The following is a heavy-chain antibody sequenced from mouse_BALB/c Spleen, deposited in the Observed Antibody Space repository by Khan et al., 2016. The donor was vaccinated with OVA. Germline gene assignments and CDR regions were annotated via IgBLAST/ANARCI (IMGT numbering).Heavy chain of an antibody. V-gene: IGHV1S29*02. CDR1: GYTFTDYN. J-gene: IGHJ3*01. D-gene: IGHD1-2*01. CDR3: ARSAYGSFGY. CDR2: IYPNNGGT. Sequence: VQLQQPGPELVKPGASVKISCKATGYTFTDYNMDWVKQSHGKSLEWIGYIYPNNGGTGYNQKFKTKATLTVNNSSSTAYMELRSLTSEDSAVYYCARSAYGSFGYWGQGTLVTVSA.